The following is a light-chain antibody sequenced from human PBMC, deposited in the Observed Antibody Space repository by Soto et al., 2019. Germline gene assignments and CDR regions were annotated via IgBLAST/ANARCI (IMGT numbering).Light chain of an antibody. CDR2: GAS. CDR3: QQYTDWPTT. CDR1: QSVSNN. V-gene: IGKV3-15*01. J-gene: IGKJ1*01. Sequence: EIGMTQSPATLSVSPGESATLSCMASQSVSNNLTWYQQKPGQPPRLLIYGASTRATGVPGRFSGSGSGTDFTLTVTSLQSEDFGLYYCQQYTDWPTTFGQGTKVDIK.